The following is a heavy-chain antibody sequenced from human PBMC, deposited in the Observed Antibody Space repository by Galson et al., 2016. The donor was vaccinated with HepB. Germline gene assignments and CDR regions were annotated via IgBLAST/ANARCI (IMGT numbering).Heavy chain of an antibody. CDR1: GFTFTSYV. Sequence: SLRLSCAASGFTFTSYVMRWVRQAPGRGLEWVSTTVGPAGNTYYPDSVRGRFTISRDTSKNTLYLQMSSLRAEDTAVYYCAKGGAGGPEHYYYALDVWGQPTTVTV. CDR2: TVGPAGNT. J-gene: IGHJ6*02. V-gene: IGHV3-23*01. D-gene: IGHD6-13*01. CDR3: AKGGAGGPEHYYYALDV.